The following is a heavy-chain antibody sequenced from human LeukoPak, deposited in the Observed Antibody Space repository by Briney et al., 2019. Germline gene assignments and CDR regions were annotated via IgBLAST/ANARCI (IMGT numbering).Heavy chain of an antibody. CDR1: GYTFTGYY. V-gene: IGHV1-2*06. CDR3: ARDHHYYDSSGYRYPYYFDY. J-gene: IGHJ4*02. D-gene: IGHD3-22*01. Sequence: GASVKVSCKASGYTFTGYYMHWVRQAPGQGLEWMGRINPNSGGTNYAQKFQGRFTMTRDTSISTAYMELSRLRSDDTAVYYCARDHHYYDSSGYRYPYYFDYWGQGTLVTVSS. CDR2: INPNSGGT.